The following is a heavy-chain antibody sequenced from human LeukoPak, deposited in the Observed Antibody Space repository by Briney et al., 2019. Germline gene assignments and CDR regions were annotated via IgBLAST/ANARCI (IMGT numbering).Heavy chain of an antibody. Sequence: GGSLRLSCAASGFTFSSYSMNWVRQAPGKGLEWVSYISSSGSTIYYADSVKGRFTISRDNAKNSLYLQMNSLRAEDTAVYYCARVTAAGTAFDYWGQGTLVTVSS. CDR2: ISSSGSTI. V-gene: IGHV3-48*04. CDR1: GFTFSSYS. D-gene: IGHD6-13*01. J-gene: IGHJ4*02. CDR3: ARVTAAGTAFDY.